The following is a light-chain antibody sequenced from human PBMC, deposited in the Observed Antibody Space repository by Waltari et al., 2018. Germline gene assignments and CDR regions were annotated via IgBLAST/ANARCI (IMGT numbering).Light chain of an antibody. CDR3: QQYDNLPLT. V-gene: IGKV1-33*01. CDR1: QAISNY. CDR2: DAS. Sequence: DIQLTQSPSSLSASVGDRLTITCQASQAISNYLNWNQQTPGKAPKLLIYDASNLETGGPSRFSGSGSGTDFTFTISSLQPEDIATYYCQQYDNLPLTFGGGTKVEIK. J-gene: IGKJ4*01.